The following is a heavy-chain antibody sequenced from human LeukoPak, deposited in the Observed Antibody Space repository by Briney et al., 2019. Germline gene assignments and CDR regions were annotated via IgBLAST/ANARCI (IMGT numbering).Heavy chain of an antibody. CDR3: ARSIGLTGGGVDV. CDR2: ITNGGSTI. D-gene: IGHD3-9*01. V-gene: IGHV3-11*01. CDR1: GFTFSDYN. Sequence: GGSLRLSCAASGFTFSDYNMNWVRKAPGKGLGWVSYITNGGSTIHHANSVKRRFTITRDNAKKTLYLQMNSLRAEDTAVYYCARSIGLTGGGVDVWGQGTTVTVSS. J-gene: IGHJ6*02.